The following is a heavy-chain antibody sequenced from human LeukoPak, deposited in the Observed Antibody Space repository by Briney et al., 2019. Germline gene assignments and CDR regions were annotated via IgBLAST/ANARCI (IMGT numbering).Heavy chain of an antibody. J-gene: IGHJ5*02. V-gene: IGHV5-51*01. D-gene: IGHD3-10*01. CDR2: IYPGDSDT. CDR1: GSLFTSYW. Sequence: GASLKISCKGSGSLFTSYWIGWVRPLPGKGLEWMGIIYPGDSDTRYSPSFQGQVTISADKSIRTAYLQWSSLKASDTAMYYCARHGPYGSGSYEGWFDPWGQGTLVTVSS. CDR3: ARHGPYGSGSYEGWFDP.